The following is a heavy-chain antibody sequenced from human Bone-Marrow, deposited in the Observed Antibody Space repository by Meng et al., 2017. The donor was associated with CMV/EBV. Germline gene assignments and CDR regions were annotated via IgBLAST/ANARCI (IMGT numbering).Heavy chain of an antibody. Sequence: GESLKISCAASGFTFSSYAMSWVRQAPGKGLEWVSGISGSGGSTYYADSVKGRFTISRDNSKNTLSLQMNSLRAEDTAVYYCARIPVVPAAMTPDYYYYGMDVWGQGTTVTVSS. J-gene: IGHJ6*02. CDR1: GFTFSSYA. V-gene: IGHV3-23*01. CDR2: ISGSGGST. D-gene: IGHD2-2*01. CDR3: ARIPVVPAAMTPDYYYYGMDV.